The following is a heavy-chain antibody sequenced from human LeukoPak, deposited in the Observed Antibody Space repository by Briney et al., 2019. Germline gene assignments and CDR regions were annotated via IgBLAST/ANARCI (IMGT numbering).Heavy chain of an antibody. CDR3: AKNRGWGVTTVYYFDH. Sequence: GGSLRLSCEASGFSISTFGMHWVRQAPGKGLEWVSVISYDGSDKYFADSVKGRFSISRDNSRNTVYLEVNSLTPEDTAVYYCAKNRGWGVTTVYYFDHWGRGTLVPVSS. J-gene: IGHJ2*01. D-gene: IGHD1-1*01. CDR1: GFSISTFG. CDR2: ISYDGSDK. V-gene: IGHV3-30*18.